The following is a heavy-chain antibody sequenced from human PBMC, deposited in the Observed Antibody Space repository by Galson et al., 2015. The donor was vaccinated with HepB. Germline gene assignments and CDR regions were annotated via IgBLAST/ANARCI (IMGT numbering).Heavy chain of an antibody. Sequence: SLRLSCAASGFTFSSYSMNWVRQAPGKGLEWVSSISSSSSYIYYADSVKGRFTISRDNAKNSLYLQMNSLRAEDTAVYYCARDDVGSSWYQYWGQGTLVTVSS. CDR1: GFTFSSYS. CDR3: ARDDVGSSWYQY. D-gene: IGHD6-13*01. CDR2: ISSSSSYI. V-gene: IGHV3-21*01. J-gene: IGHJ4*02.